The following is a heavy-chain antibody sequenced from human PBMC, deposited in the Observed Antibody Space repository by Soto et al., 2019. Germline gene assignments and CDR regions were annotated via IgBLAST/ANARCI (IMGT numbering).Heavy chain of an antibody. D-gene: IGHD2-15*01. J-gene: IGHJ4*02. CDR1: GGSIISGY. CDR3: AGLRGYAGSPIDY. Sequence: SEPLSLTCTVSGGSIISGYWSWIRQPPGKGLEWIGYISHSGNTNYNPSVKSRVTLSVDTPKNQFSLRLSSVTTADTAVYYCAGLRGYAGSPIDYWGQGTLVTVSS. V-gene: IGHV4-59*01. CDR2: ISHSGNT.